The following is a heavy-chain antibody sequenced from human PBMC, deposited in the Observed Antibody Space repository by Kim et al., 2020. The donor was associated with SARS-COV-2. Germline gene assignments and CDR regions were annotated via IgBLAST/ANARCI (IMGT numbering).Heavy chain of an antibody. CDR1: GFTFSSYA. Sequence: GGSLRLSCAASGFTFSSYAMRWVRQAPGKGLEWVSAISGSAGSTYYADSVKGRFTISSDNSKNTLYLHVNSLRAEDTAVYYCAKPLEVTGYNFDCWGQGTLVTVSS. J-gene: IGHJ4*02. V-gene: IGHV3-23*01. CDR2: ISGSAGST. D-gene: IGHD5-12*01. CDR3: AKPLEVTGYNFDC.